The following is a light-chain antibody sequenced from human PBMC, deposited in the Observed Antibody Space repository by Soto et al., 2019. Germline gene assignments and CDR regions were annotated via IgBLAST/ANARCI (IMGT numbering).Light chain of an antibody. CDR3: QQYNNWPPT. V-gene: IGKV3-15*01. J-gene: IGKJ5*01. Sequence: EIVMTQSPATLSVSPGERATLSCRASQSVSSNLAWYQQKPGQAPRLLIYGASTRATGIPARFSGSGSRTEFTLTLSSLQSEDFAVYYCQQYNNWPPTFGQGTRLEIK. CDR1: QSVSSN. CDR2: GAS.